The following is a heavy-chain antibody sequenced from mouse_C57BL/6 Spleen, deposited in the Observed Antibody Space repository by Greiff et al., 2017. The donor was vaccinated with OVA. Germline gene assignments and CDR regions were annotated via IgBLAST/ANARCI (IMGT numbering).Heavy chain of an antibody. CDR3: ARLPFMDY. V-gene: IGHV1-82*01. Sequence: QVQLQQSGPELVKPGASVKISCKASGYAFSSSWLNWVKQRPGKGLEWIGRIYPGDGDTNYNGKFKGKATLTADKSSSTAYMQLSSLTSEDSAVYFCARLPFMDYWGQGTSVTVSS. D-gene: IGHD1-1*01. CDR1: GYAFSSSW. J-gene: IGHJ4*01. CDR2: IYPGDGDT.